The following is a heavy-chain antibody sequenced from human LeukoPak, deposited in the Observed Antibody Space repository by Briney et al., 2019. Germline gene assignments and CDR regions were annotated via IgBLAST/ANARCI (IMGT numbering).Heavy chain of an antibody. CDR2: INHSGST. V-gene: IGHV4-34*01. D-gene: IGHD3-10*01. Sequence: SETLSLTCAVYGGSFSGYYWSWIRQPPGKGLEWIGEINHSGSTNYNPSLKSRVTISVDTSKNQFSLKLSSVTAADTAVYHCARLGINYYGSGNGYFDYWGQGTLVTVSS. J-gene: IGHJ4*02. CDR3: ARLGINYYGSGNGYFDY. CDR1: GGSFSGYY.